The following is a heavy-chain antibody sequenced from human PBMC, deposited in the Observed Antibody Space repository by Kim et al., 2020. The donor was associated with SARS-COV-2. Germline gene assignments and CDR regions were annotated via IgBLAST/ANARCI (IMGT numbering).Heavy chain of an antibody. V-gene: IGHV3-30*07. CDR3: ARDGEGSGTYLDH. D-gene: IGHD3-10*01. J-gene: IGHJ4*02. Sequence: SVKGRFTSSRDTYSNTLSLQMDSLRTEDTAVYYCARDGEGSGTYLDHWGQGTLVTVSS.